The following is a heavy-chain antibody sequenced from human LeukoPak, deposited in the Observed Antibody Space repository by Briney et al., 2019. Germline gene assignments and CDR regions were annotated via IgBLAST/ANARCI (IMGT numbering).Heavy chain of an antibody. D-gene: IGHD6-13*01. CDR1: GFTFSNYA. Sequence: PGGSLRLSCSASGFTFSNYAMHWVRQAPGKGLEYVSGIDSNGGRTYYADSVKGRSTISRDNSKNTLYLQMSSLRAEDTALYYCVKDMAAAGIQYFDYWGQGTLVTVSS. CDR3: VKDMAAAGIQYFDY. V-gene: IGHV3-64D*06. J-gene: IGHJ4*02. CDR2: IDSNGGRT.